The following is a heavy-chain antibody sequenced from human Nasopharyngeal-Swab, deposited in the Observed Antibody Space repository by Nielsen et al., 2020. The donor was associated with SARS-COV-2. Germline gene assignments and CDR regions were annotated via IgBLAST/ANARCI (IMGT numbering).Heavy chain of an antibody. D-gene: IGHD1-1*01. CDR2: IRYDGSNK. Sequence: LSLTCAASGFTFSSYGMHWVRQAPGKGLEWVAFIRYDGSNKYYADSVKGRFTISRDNSKNTLYLQMNSLRAEDTAVYYCAKAPPYKWGQGTLVTVSS. J-gene: IGHJ4*02. CDR3: AKAPPYK. CDR1: GFTFSSYG. V-gene: IGHV3-30*02.